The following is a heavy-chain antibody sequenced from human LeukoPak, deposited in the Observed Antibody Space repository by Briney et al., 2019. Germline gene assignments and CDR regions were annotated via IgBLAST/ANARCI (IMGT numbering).Heavy chain of an antibody. Sequence: GGSLRLSCAASGFTVSSNYMSWVRQAPGKGLEWVSVIYSGGSTYYADSVKGRFTISRDNSKNTLYLQMNSLRAEDTAVYYCARAIHDHYGDYSKGTGYYYYYGMDVWGQGTTVTVSS. CDR3: ARAIHDHYGDYSKGTGYYYYYGMDV. CDR1: GFTVSSNY. J-gene: IGHJ6*02. D-gene: IGHD4-17*01. CDR2: IYSGGST. V-gene: IGHV3-66*01.